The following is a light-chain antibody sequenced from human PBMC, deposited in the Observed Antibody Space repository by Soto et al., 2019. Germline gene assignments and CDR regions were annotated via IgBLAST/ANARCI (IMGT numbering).Light chain of an antibody. CDR1: QDISKS. V-gene: IGKV1-16*02. CDR3: QQYKSYPYT. Sequence: DIQMTQSPSSLSASVGDRVTITCRASQDISKSFTWFQQKPGKGPKSLIYAASSLQSGVPSKFSGSGSGTDFTLTISSLQPEDFATYYCQQYKSYPYTFGQGTKLEIK. J-gene: IGKJ2*01. CDR2: AAS.